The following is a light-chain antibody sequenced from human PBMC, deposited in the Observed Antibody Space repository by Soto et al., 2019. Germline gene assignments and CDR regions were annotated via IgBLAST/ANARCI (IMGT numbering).Light chain of an antibody. CDR1: QSVISSY. Sequence: EIVLTQSPATLSLSPGERATLSCGASQSVISSYLAWYQQKPGLAPRLLIYDASSRATGIPDRFSGSGSGTDFTLTISRLEPEDFAVYYCPQYGSSPYTFGQGTKLEIK. CDR3: PQYGSSPYT. CDR2: DAS. J-gene: IGKJ2*01. V-gene: IGKV3D-20*01.